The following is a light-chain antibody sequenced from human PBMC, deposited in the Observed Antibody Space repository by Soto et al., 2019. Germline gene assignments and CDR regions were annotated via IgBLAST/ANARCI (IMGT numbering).Light chain of an antibody. V-gene: IGLV2-8*01. CDR3: NSYAGSNKVV. CDR1: NSDVGGYNY. J-gene: IGLJ2*01. CDR2: EVN. Sequence: QSALTQPPSASGSPGQSVTISCTGTNSDVGGYNYVSWYQQHPGKAPKLMIYEVNKRPSGVPDRFSGSKSGNTASLTVSGLQAEDEADYYCNSYAGSNKVVFGGGTKVTVL.